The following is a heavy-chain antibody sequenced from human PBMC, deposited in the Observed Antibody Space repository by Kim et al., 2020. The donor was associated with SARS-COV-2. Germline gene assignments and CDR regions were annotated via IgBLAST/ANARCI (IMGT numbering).Heavy chain of an antibody. CDR2: IYSGGST. CDR1: GFTVSSNY. CDR3: ARAKPSSDYDILTGYPSRYYYYGMDV. Sequence: GGSLRLSCAASGFTVSSNYMSWVRQAPGKGLEWVSVIYSGGSTYYADSVKGRFTISRDNSKNTLYLQMNSLRAEDTAVYYCARAKPSSDYDILTGYPSRYYYYGMDVGGQGTTVTVSS. D-gene: IGHD3-9*01. V-gene: IGHV3-53*01. J-gene: IGHJ6*02.